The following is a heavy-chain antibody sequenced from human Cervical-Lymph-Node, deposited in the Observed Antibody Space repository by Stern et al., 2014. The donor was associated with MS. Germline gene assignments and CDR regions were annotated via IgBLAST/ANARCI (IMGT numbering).Heavy chain of an antibody. J-gene: IGHJ4*02. CDR2: MTQNSGNA. D-gene: IGHD1-26*01. V-gene: IGHV1-8*01. Sequence: QVQLVQSGAEVKKPGASVKVSCKASGYTFTSFDINWVRQATGQELEWMGWMTQNSGNAAPVQKFQGRVSMTRDTSISTAYMELSSLRSEDTAVYYCARRGATTGSLFYWGQGTLVTVSS. CDR3: ARRGATTGSLFY. CDR1: GYTFTSFD.